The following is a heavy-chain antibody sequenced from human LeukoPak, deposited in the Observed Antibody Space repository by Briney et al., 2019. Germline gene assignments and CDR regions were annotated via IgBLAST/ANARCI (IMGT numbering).Heavy chain of an antibody. CDR3: AVGLGIAAAGQNFDY. Sequence: AASVKVSCTASGYTFTSYYMHWVRQAPGQGLEWMGIINPSGGSTSYAQKFQGRVTMTRDTSTSTVYMELSSLRSEDTAVYYCAVGLGIAAAGQNFDYWGQGTLVTVSS. CDR1: GYTFTSYY. J-gene: IGHJ4*02. V-gene: IGHV1-46*01. D-gene: IGHD6-13*01. CDR2: INPSGGST.